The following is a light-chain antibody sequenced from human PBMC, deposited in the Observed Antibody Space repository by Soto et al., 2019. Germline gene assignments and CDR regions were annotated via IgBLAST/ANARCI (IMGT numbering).Light chain of an antibody. Sequence: QSALTQPASVSGSRGQSIIISCVGRNTDVGQDKSVSWYQQGPGKAPKLLIFEVTNRPSGVSNRFSGSRSGNTASLTISGLPPDEEGDYFCVSYTAPDTLVFGTGTKLTVL. CDR1: NTDVGQDKS. J-gene: IGLJ1*01. V-gene: IGLV2-14*01. CDR2: EVT. CDR3: VSYTAPDTLV.